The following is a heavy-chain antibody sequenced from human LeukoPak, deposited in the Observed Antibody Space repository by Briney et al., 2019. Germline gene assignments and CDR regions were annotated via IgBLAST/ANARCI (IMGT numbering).Heavy chain of an antibody. J-gene: IGHJ3*02. V-gene: IGHV3-23*01. CDR2: ISGDGRDI. Sequence: PGGSLRLSCAASAFTFSSYGMSWVRQAPGEGLEWVSAISGDGRDIFYADAVKGRFTISRDNSKNTLYLQMNSLRAEDTAVYYCAKAYNYYDSTDAFDIWGQGTMVTVSS. CDR1: AFTFSSYG. D-gene: IGHD3-22*01. CDR3: AKAYNYYDSTDAFDI.